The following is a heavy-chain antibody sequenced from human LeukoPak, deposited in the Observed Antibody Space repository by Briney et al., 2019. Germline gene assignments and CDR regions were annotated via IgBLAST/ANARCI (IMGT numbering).Heavy chain of an antibody. CDR3: AKDGGSGYYCFDY. J-gene: IGHJ4*02. D-gene: IGHD3-22*01. CDR1: GFTFSSYA. Sequence: QSGGSLRLSCAASGFTFSSYAMSWVRQAPGKGLEWVSAISGSGGSTYYADSVKGRFTISRDNSKNTLYVQMNSLRAEDTAVYYCAKDGGSGYYCFDYWGQGTLVTVSS. CDR2: ISGSGGST. V-gene: IGHV3-23*01.